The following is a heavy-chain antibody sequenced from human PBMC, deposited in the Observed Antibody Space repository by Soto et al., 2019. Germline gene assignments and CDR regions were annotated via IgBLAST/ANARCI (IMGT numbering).Heavy chain of an antibody. CDR3: TTIGEITIFPPYYYGMDV. Sequence: GGSLRLSCAASGFTFSGSAMHWVRQASGKGLEWVGRIRSKANSYATAYAASVKGRFTISRDDSKNTAYLQMNSLKTEDTAVYYCTTIGEITIFPPYYYGMDVWGQGTTVTVSS. D-gene: IGHD3-3*01. V-gene: IGHV3-73*01. CDR2: IRSKANSYAT. CDR1: GFTFSGSA. J-gene: IGHJ6*02.